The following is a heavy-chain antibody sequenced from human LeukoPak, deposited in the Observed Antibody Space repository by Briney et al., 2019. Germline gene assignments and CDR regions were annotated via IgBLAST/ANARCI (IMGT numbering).Heavy chain of an antibody. V-gene: IGHV4-39*07. J-gene: IGHJ4*02. CDR3: ARLPPDSSGWYFDY. CDR2: IYHSGSP. CDR1: GDSISNSNHY. Sequence: SETLSLTCTVSGDSISNSNHYWGWIRQPPGKGLEWIGSIYHSGSPYYNPSLKSRVTISVDTSKNQFSLKLSSVTAADTAVYYCARLPPDSSGWYFDYWGQGTLVTVSS. D-gene: IGHD6-19*01.